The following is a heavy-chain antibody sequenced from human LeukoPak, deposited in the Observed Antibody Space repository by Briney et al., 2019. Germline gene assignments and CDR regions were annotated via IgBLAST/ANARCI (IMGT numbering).Heavy chain of an antibody. D-gene: IGHD3-22*01. CDR2: ISSSSSYI. V-gene: IGHV3-21*01. CDR3: ARDIYYDSSGYDY. Sequence: GGSLRLTCAASGFTFSSYSMNWVRQAPGKGLEWVSSISSSSSYIYYADSVKGRFTISRDNAKNSLYLQMNSLRAEDTAVYYCARDIYYDSSGYDYWGQGTLVTVSS. CDR1: GFTFSSYS. J-gene: IGHJ4*02.